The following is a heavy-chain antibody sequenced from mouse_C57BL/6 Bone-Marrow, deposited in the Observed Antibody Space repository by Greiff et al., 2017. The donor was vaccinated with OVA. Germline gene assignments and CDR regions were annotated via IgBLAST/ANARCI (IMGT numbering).Heavy chain of an antibody. J-gene: IGHJ2*01. Sequence: QVQLQQSGPELVKPGASVKISCKASGYTFTDYYINWVKQRPGQGLAWIGWIYPGSGNTKYNEKFKGKATLTVDTSSITAYMQLSSLTSEDSAVYFCARGDCDYFDYWGQGTTLTVAS. CDR3: ARGDCDYFDY. CDR1: GYTFTDYY. V-gene: IGHV1-84*01. D-gene: IGHD3-3*01. CDR2: IYPGSGNT.